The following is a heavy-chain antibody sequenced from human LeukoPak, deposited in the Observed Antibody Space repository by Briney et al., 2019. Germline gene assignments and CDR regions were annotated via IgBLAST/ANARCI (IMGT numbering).Heavy chain of an antibody. V-gene: IGHV3-7*01. J-gene: IGHJ4*02. D-gene: IGHD1-26*01. CDR2: IKGDESAK. CDR1: GFTFSTYW. CDR3: ARDVGGSLDY. Sequence: PGGSLRLSCVGSGFTFSTYWRAWVRQAPGKGLEWVANIKGDESAKHQADSVKGRFTIFRDNAQNSVYLQMSSLRGEDTAVYYCARDVGGSLDYWGQGTLVTVSS.